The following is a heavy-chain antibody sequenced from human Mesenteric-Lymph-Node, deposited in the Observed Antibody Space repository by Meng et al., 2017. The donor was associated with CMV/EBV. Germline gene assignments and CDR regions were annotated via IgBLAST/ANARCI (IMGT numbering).Heavy chain of an antibody. D-gene: IGHD4-17*01. CDR1: GGSISSSSYY. Sequence: SETLSLTCTVSGGSISSSSYYWGWIRQPPGKGLEWIGSIYYSGSTNYNPSLKSRVTISVDASKNQFSLEATSVTAADTAVYYCARYMKATVTTSTGGMDVWGQGTTVTVSS. CDR2: IYYSGST. CDR3: ARYMKATVTTSTGGMDV. J-gene: IGHJ6*02. V-gene: IGHV4-39*07.